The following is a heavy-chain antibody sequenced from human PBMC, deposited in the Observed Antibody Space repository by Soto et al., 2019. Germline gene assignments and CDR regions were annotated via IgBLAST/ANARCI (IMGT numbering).Heavy chain of an antibody. J-gene: IGHJ4*02. V-gene: IGHV3-23*01. CDR3: AKVNDYDSSGPGALDY. CDR1: GFTFSSYG. D-gene: IGHD3-22*01. CDR2: ISGRGGNT. Sequence: PGGSLRLSCAASGFTFSSYGMSWVRQAPGKGLEWVSSISGRGGNTYYADSVKGRFTISRDNAKNSLYLQMNSLRAEDTALYYCAKVNDYDSSGPGALDYWGQGTLVTVSS.